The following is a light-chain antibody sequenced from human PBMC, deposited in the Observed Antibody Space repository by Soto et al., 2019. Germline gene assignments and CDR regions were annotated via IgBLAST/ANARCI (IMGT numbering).Light chain of an antibody. CDR2: DAS. V-gene: IGKV3-11*01. CDR3: QQRSNWPPGT. CDR1: QSVSSN. Sequence: EIVMTQSPATLSVSPGERATLSCRASQSVSSNLAWYQQKPGQAPRLLIYDASNRATGIPARFSGSGSGTDFTLTISSLEPEDFAVYYCQQRSNWPPGTFGGGTKVDIK. J-gene: IGKJ4*01.